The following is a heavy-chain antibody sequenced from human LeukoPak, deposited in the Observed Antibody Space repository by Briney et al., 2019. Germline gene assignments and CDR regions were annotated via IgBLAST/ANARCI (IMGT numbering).Heavy chain of an antibody. CDR2: IYHSGST. D-gene: IGHD6-19*01. V-gene: IGHV4-30-2*01. CDR1: GGSISSGGYS. Sequence: PSQTLSLTCAVSGGSISSGGYSWSWIRQPPGKGLEWIGYIYHSGSTYYNPSLKSRVTISVDTSKNQFSLKLSSVTAADTAVYYCARQKSSSGWYYFDYWGQGTLVTVSS. J-gene: IGHJ4*02. CDR3: ARQKSSSGWYYFDY.